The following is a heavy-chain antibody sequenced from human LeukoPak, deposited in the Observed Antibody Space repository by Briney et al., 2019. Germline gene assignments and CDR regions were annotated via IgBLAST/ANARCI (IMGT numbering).Heavy chain of an antibody. CDR3: ARESSSWSVPDY. CDR2: ISSSSSYI. CDR1: GFTLSKYW. D-gene: IGHD6-13*01. V-gene: IGHV3-21*01. J-gene: IGHJ4*02. Sequence: KTGGSLRLSCAASGFTLSKYWMHWVRQAPGKGLEWVSSISSSSSYIYYADSAKGRFTISRDNAKNSLYLQMNSLRAEDTAVYYCARESSSWSVPDYWGQGTLVTVSS.